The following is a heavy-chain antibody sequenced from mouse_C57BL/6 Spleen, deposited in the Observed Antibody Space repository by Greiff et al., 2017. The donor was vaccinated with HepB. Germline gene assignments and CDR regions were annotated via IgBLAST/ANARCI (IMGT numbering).Heavy chain of an antibody. CDR1: GYTFTSYW. V-gene: IGHV1-55*01. D-gene: IGHD2-5*01. Sequence: VQLQQPGAELVKPGASVKMSCKASGYTFTSYWITWVKQRPGQGLEWIGDIYPGSGSTNYNEKFKSKATLTVDTSSSTAYMQLSSLTSEDSAVYCCARQGYYSNYVGYWGQGTTLTVSS. CDR2: IYPGSGST. CDR3: ARQGYYSNYVGY. J-gene: IGHJ2*01.